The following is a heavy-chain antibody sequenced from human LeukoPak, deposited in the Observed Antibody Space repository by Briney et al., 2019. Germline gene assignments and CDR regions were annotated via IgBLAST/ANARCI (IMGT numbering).Heavy chain of an antibody. V-gene: IGHV1-2*02. CDR1: GYTFTGYY. J-gene: IGHJ4*02. CDR3: ARDPRGTTPLRSLTGIVGATLPFDY. CDR2: INPNSGGT. D-gene: IGHD1-26*01. Sequence: ASVKVSCKASGYTFTGYYMHWVRQAPGQGLEWMGWINPNSGGTNYAQKFQGRVTMTRNTSISTAYMELSRLRSDDTAVYYCARDPRGTTPLRSLTGIVGATLPFDYWGQGTLVTVSS.